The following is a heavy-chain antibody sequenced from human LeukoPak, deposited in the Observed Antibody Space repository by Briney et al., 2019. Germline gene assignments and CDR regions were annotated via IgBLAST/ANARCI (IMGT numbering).Heavy chain of an antibody. V-gene: IGHV1-18*01. J-gene: IGHJ5*02. Sequence: GASVKVSCKASGYTFTSYGISWVRQAPGQGLEWMGWISAYNGNTNYAQKLQGRVTMTTDTSTSTAYRELRSLRSDDTAVYYCARWGGDIVVVVAANNWFDPWGQGTLVTVSS. D-gene: IGHD2-15*01. CDR2: ISAYNGNT. CDR3: ARWGGDIVVVVAANNWFDP. CDR1: GYTFTSYG.